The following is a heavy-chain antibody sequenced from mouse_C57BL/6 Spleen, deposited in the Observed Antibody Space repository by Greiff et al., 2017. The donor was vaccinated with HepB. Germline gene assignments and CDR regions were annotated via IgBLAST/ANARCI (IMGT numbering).Heavy chain of an antibody. V-gene: IGHV5-17*01. D-gene: IGHD2-4*01. CDR2: ISSGSSTI. CDR1: GFTFSDYG. J-gene: IGHJ4*01. Sequence: EVMLVESGGGLVKPGGSLKLSCAASGFTFSDYGMHWVRQAPEKGLEWVAYISSGSSTIYYADTVKGRFTISRDNAKNTLFLQMTSLSAEDTAMYYCARIYYDYGYYAMDYWGQGTSVTVSS. CDR3: ARIYYDYGYYAMDY.